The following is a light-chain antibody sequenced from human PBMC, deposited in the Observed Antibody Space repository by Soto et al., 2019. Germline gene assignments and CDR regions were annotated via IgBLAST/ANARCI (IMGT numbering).Light chain of an antibody. V-gene: IGKV3-20*01. Sequence: EIVLTQSPGTLSLSPWERATLSCRASQSVSSSYLAWYQQKPGQAPRLLIYGASSRATGIPDRFSGSGSGTDFTLTISRLEPEDFAVYYCQQYGSSPRGITFGQGTRLEIK. J-gene: IGKJ5*01. CDR1: QSVSSSY. CDR2: GAS. CDR3: QQYGSSPRGIT.